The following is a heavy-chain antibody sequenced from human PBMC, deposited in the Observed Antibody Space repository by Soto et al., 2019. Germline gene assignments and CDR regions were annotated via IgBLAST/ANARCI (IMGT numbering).Heavy chain of an antibody. Sequence: QVQLVESGGGVVQPGRSLRLSCAASGFTFSSYGMHWVRQAPGKGLEWVAVIWYDGSNKYYADSVKGRFTISRDNSKNTLYLQMNSLRAEDTAVYYCARDQHSSGWNPFSAGWGQGTLVTVSS. V-gene: IGHV3-33*01. D-gene: IGHD6-19*01. J-gene: IGHJ4*02. CDR2: IWYDGSNK. CDR3: ARDQHSSGWNPFSAG. CDR1: GFTFSSYG.